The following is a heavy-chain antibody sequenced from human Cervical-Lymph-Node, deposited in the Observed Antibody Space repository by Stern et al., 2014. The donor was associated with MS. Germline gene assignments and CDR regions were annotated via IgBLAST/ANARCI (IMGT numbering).Heavy chain of an antibody. D-gene: IGHD1-14*01. J-gene: IGHJ4*02. CDR1: GVSFSDYF. CDR2: VNHNGST. V-gene: IGHV4-34*01. CDR3: ALPEGY. Sequence: QAQLQQWGAGLLKPSETLSLTCEVSGVSFSDYFWSWIRQPPGKGLEWIGEVNHNGSTNSNPSLKSRVTISVDTSRNQLSLKVNSVTAADTAVYYCALPEGYWGRGTLVTVSS.